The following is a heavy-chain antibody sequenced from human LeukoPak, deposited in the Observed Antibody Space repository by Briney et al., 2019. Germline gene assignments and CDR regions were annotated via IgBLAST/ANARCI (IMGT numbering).Heavy chain of an antibody. V-gene: IGHV3-7*01. CDR1: GFSFSTYW. D-gene: IGHD6-19*01. CDR2: IKQEGSEK. CDR3: ARSGYSSAWYAGASGH. Sequence: GGSLRLSCAASGFSFSTYWMSWVRQAPGKGLEWVANIKQEGSEKYSVNSVKGRFTISRDNAKNSMYLQINSMRAEDTAVYHCARSGYSSAWYAGASGHWGQGTLVTVSS. J-gene: IGHJ4*02.